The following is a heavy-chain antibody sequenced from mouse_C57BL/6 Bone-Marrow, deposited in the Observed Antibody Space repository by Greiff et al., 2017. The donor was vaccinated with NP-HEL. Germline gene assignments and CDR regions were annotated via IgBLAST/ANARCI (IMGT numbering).Heavy chain of an antibody. CDR2: ISDGGSYT. D-gene: IGHD1-1*01. CDR1: VFTFSSYA. CDR3: ARDGVATDY. Sequence: EVKLMESGGGLVKPGGSLKLSCAASVFTFSSYAMSWVRQTPEKRLEWVATISDGGSYTYYPDNVKGRFTISRDNAKNNLYLQMSHLKSEDTAMYYCARDGVATDYWGQGTTLTVSS. V-gene: IGHV5-4*01. J-gene: IGHJ2*01.